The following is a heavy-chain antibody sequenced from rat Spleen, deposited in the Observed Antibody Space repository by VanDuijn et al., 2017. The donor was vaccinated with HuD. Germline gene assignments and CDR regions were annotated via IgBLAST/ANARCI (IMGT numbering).Heavy chain of an antibody. J-gene: IGHJ2*01. CDR2: ISPSGGST. V-gene: IGHV5-27*01. CDR3: TREGDGTYYYAFDY. D-gene: IGHD1-12*02. CDR1: GFTFSNSY. Sequence: EVPLVESGGGLVQPGRSLKLSCAASGFTFSNSYMAWVRQAPTKGLEWVASISPSGGSTYYRDSVKGRFTISRDNAKSTLYLQMNSLRSEDTATYYCTREGDGTYYYAFDYWGKGVRVTVSS.